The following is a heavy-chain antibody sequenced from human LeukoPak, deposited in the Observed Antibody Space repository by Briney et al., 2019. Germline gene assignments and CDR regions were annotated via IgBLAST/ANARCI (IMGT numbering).Heavy chain of an antibody. Sequence: QPGGSLRLSCAASVFSFSSYAMSWVRQTPGKGLEMVSAISGSGGSTYYADSVKGRFTISRDNSKNTLYLQMNSLRAEDTAVYYCAKDGSGESSGWYWGQGTLVTVSS. CDR3: AKDGSGESSGWY. D-gene: IGHD6-19*01. V-gene: IGHV3-23*01. CDR1: VFSFSSYA. CDR2: ISGSGGST. J-gene: IGHJ4*02.